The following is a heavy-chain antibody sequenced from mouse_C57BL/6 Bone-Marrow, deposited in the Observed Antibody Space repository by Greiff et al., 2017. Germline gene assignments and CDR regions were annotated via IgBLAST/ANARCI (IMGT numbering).Heavy chain of an antibody. Sequence: VQLQQPGAELVMPGASVKLSCKASGYTFTSYWMHWVKQRPGQGLEWIGEIDPSDSYTNYNQKFKGKSTLTVDKSSSTAYMQLSILTSEDSAVYYCASLDGYYRYFDVWGTGTTVTVSS. V-gene: IGHV1-69*01. CDR3: ASLDGYYRYFDV. CDR2: IDPSDSYT. CDR1: GYTFTSYW. D-gene: IGHD2-3*01. J-gene: IGHJ1*03.